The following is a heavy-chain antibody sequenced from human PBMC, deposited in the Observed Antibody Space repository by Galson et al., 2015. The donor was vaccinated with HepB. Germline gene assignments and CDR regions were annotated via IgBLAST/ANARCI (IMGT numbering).Heavy chain of an antibody. CDR3: ASWKDFWSGFRGFAYYYYMDV. CDR2: ITPILGIA. V-gene: IGHV1-69*04. CDR1: GGTFSSYA. Sequence: SVKVSCKASGGTFSSYAISWVRQAPGQGLEWMGRITPILGIANYAQKFQGRVTITADKSTSTAYMELSSLRSEDTAVYYCASWKDFWSGFRGFAYYYYMDVWGKGTTVTVSS. D-gene: IGHD3-3*01. J-gene: IGHJ6*03.